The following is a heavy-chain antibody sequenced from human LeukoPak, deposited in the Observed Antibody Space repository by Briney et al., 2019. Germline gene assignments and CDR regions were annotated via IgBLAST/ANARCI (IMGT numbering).Heavy chain of an antibody. V-gene: IGHV1-69*04. CDR3: ARDSTGYYGSGSYFCFDY. CDR2: IIPILGIA. CDR1: GGTFSSYA. D-gene: IGHD3-10*01. J-gene: IGHJ4*02. Sequence: GASVKVSCKASGGTFSSYAISWVRQAPGQGLEWMGRIIPILGIANYAQKFQGRVTITADKSTSTAYMELSSLRSEDTGVYYCARDSTGYYGSGSYFCFDYWGQGTLVTVSS.